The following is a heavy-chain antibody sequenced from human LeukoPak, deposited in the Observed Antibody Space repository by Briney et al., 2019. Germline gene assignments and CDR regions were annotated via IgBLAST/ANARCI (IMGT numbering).Heavy chain of an antibody. D-gene: IGHD6-13*01. J-gene: IGHJ3*02. CDR2: IYYSGST. CDR1: GGSVSSYY. V-gene: IGHV4-59*02. CDR3: ARDLATAATADRAFDI. Sequence: SETLSLTCTVSGGSVSSYYWSWIRQPPGKGLEWIGYIYYSGSTNYNPSLKSRVTISVDTSKNQFSLKLSSVTAADTAVYCCARDLATAATADRAFDIWGQGTMVTVSS.